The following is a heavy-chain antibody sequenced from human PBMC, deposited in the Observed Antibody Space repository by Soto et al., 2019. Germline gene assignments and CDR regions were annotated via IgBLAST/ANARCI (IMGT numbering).Heavy chain of an antibody. J-gene: IGHJ6*02. Sequence: PGGSLRLSCAASGFTFNDYNMNWVRQAPGKGLEWVAYIRSTRTSIHYADSVRGRSTISRDSAKNSLYLQMNSLRDEDTTVYYCMRESLTVSPRVGFCYGMDVWGQGTTVTV. V-gene: IGHV3-48*02. CDR2: IRSTRTSI. CDR3: MRESLTVSPRVGFCYGMDV. CDR1: GFTFNDYN. D-gene: IGHD6-25*01.